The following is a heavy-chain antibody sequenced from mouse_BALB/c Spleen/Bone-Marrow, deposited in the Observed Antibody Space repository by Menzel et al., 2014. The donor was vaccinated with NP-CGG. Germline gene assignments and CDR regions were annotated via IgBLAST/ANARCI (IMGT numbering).Heavy chain of an antibody. CDR1: GFTFSSYA. D-gene: IGHD4-1*01. CDR2: ISSGGSYT. CDR3: ASKTGTGYWYFDV. V-gene: IGHV5-9-4*01. J-gene: IGHJ1*01. Sequence: DVMLVESGGGLVKPGGSLKLSCAASGFTFSSYAMSWVRQSPEKRLEWVAEISSGGSYTYYPDTVTGRFTISRDNAKNTLYLEMSSLRSEDTAMYYCASKTGTGYWYFDVWGAGTTVTVSS.